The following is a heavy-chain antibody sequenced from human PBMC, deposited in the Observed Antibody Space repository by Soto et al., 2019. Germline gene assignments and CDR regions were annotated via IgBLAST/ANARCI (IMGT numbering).Heavy chain of an antibody. D-gene: IGHD6-19*01. V-gene: IGHV1-46*03. Sequence: GASVKVSCKASGYTFTSYYMHWVRQAPGQGLEWMGIINPSGGSTSYAQKFQGRVTMTRDTSTSTVYMELSSLRSEDTAVYYFARGSRSSGWYQAFETWGQGIIVTVSS. CDR2: INPSGGST. J-gene: IGHJ3*02. CDR3: ARGSRSSGWYQAFET. CDR1: GYTFTSYY.